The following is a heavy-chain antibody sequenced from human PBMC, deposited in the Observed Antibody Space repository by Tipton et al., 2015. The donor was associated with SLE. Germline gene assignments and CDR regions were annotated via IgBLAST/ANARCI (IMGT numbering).Heavy chain of an antibody. J-gene: IGHJ4*02. V-gene: IGHV5-10-1*01. D-gene: IGHD1-26*01. CDR2: LDPGDSYT. Sequence: QLVQSGAEVKKPGESLRISCKGSGYTFANSWITWVRQMPGKGLEWMGRLDPGDSYTDYSPSFQGHVTISADKSISTAYLQWSSLKASDTAIYYCARHTPTKGVGVTGYFDYWGQGTLVTVSS. CDR3: ARHTPTKGVGVTGYFDY. CDR1: GYTFANSW.